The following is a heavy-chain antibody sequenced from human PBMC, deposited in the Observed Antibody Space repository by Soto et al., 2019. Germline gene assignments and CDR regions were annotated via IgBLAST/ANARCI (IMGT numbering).Heavy chain of an antibody. CDR1: GGTFSSYA. CDR2: IIPIFGTA. J-gene: IGHJ5*02. V-gene: IGHV1-69*13. D-gene: IGHD6-13*01. CDR3: ARGPPPDLAAAGGRFDP. Sequence: GASVKVSCKASGGTFSSYAISWVRQAPGQGLEWMGGIIPIFGTANYAQKFQGRVTITADESTSTAYMELSSLRSEDTAVYYCARGPPPDLAAAGGRFDPWGQGTLVTVSS.